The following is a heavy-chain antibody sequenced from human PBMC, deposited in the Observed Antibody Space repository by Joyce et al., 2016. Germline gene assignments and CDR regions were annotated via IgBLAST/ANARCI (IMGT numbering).Heavy chain of an antibody. CDR2: ISHSGST. Sequence: QVQLQESGPGMVKPSGTLSLTCCVSGGSLSSIKWIGEISHSGSTNYNPSLKSRVTLAVDKSKNQFSLELRSVAAADTAFYYCASNSGVGVALVTGYFDLWGRGTLVTVSS. J-gene: IGHJ2*01. CDR3: ASNSGVGVALVTGYFDL. V-gene: IGHV4-4*02. CDR1: GGSLSSI. D-gene: IGHD5-18*01.